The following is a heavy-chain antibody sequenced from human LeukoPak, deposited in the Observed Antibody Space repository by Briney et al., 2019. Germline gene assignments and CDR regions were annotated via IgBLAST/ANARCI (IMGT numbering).Heavy chain of an antibody. CDR3: ARGATGTPDY. CDR2: TYTSGST. D-gene: IGHD1-1*01. CDR1: GGSISSYY. Sequence: SETLSLTCTVSGGSISSYYWSWIRRPAGKGLEWIGRTYTSGSTNYNPSLKSRVTMSVDTSKNQFSLKLSSVTAADTAVYYCARGATGTPDYWGQGTLVTVSS. V-gene: IGHV4-4*07. J-gene: IGHJ4*02.